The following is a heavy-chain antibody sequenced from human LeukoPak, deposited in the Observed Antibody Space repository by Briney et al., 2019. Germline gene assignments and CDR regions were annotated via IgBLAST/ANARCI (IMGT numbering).Heavy chain of an antibody. CDR3: ARSTGGYYNYYYYYMDV. D-gene: IGHD3-22*01. CDR1: GGTFSGYY. J-gene: IGHJ6*03. Sequence: SETLSLTCAVYGGTFSGYYWSWIRQPPGKGLEWIGEINHSGSTNYNPSLKSRGTIPVDTSKNQFSLKLSFVTAADTAVYYCARSTGGYYNYYYYYMDVWGKGTTVTVSS. V-gene: IGHV4-34*01. CDR2: INHSGST.